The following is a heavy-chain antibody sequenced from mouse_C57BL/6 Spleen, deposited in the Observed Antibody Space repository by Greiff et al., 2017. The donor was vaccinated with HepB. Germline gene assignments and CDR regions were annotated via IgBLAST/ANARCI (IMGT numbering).Heavy chain of an antibody. J-gene: IGHJ2*01. CDR2: ISDGGSYT. Sequence: EVKLVESGGGLVKPGGSLKLSCAASGFTFSSYAMSWVRQTPEKRLEWVATISDGGSYTYYPDNVKGRFTISRDNAKNNLYLQMSHLKSEDTAMYYCARDGGEVWGQGTTLTVSS. CDR3: ARDGGEV. CDR1: GFTFSSYA. V-gene: IGHV5-4*01.